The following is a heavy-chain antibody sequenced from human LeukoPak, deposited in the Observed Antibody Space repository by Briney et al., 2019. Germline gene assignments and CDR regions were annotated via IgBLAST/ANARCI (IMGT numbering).Heavy chain of an antibody. Sequence: GESLKISCKISGYRFTDYWIGWVRQMPGKGLEWMGIIYPGDSDTRYSPSFQGQVTISADKSISTAYLQWSSLKASDIAMYYCARADQLRWFGDPRRPYYYGMDVWGQGTTVTVSS. CDR2: IYPGDSDT. V-gene: IGHV5-51*01. CDR1: GYRFTDYW. D-gene: IGHD3-10*01. J-gene: IGHJ6*02. CDR3: ARADQLRWFGDPRRPYYYGMDV.